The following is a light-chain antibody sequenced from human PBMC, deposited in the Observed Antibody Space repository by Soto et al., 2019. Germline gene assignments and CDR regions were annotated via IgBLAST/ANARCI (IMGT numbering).Light chain of an antibody. CDR3: SSYTSSGTLV. CDR2: DVS. Sequence: SVLTQPASVSGSPGQSITISCTGTSSDVGGYNYVSWYQQHPGKAPKLMIYDVSNRPSGVSNRFSGSKSGNTASLTISGLQAEDEAGYYCSSYTSSGTLVFGTGTKVTVL. V-gene: IGLV2-14*01. J-gene: IGLJ1*01. CDR1: SSDVGGYNY.